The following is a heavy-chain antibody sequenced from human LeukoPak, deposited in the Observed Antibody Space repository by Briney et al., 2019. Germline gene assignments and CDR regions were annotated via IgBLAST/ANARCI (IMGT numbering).Heavy chain of an antibody. CDR3: AKEGYDSTGYYPPDFDY. CDR1: GFSFSNYA. J-gene: IGHJ4*02. D-gene: IGHD3-22*01. V-gene: IGHV3-23*01. Sequence: GGSLRLSCAASGFSFSNYAMNWVRQAPGKGLEWVSGISGGGVSTNYADSVKGRFTISRDNSKNTLYLQMNSLRAEDTAVYYCAKEGYDSTGYYPPDFDYWGQGILVTVSS. CDR2: ISGGGVST.